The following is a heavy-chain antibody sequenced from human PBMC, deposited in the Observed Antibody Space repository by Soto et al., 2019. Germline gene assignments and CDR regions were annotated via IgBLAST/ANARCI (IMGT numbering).Heavy chain of an antibody. CDR1: GYTFTSYD. Sequence: QEQLVQSGAEVKRPGASVKLSCTASGYTFTSYDVHWVRQAPGQGLEWMGIINPNDDRATYARKFQGRVTITSDTSTSTVYMEVRRLRSDDTAAYYCAREGERRGGDCYWGRGMDVWGQGTTVIVSS. V-gene: IGHV1-46*01. CDR2: INPNDDRA. D-gene: IGHD2-21*02. J-gene: IGHJ6*02. CDR3: AREGERRGGDCYWGRGMDV.